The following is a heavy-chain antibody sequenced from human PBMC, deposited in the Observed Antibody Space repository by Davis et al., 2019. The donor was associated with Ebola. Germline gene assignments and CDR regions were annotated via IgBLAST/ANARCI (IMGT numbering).Heavy chain of an antibody. D-gene: IGHD4-17*01. CDR2: ISSNGGST. J-gene: IGHJ4*02. Sequence: GESLKISCSASGFTFSSYAMHWVRQAPGKGLEYVSAISSNGGSTYYADSVKGRFTISRDNSKNTLYLQMNSLRAEDTAVYYCASHDYGDYAGPDYWGQGTLVTVSS. CDR1: GFTFSSYA. V-gene: IGHV3-64*04. CDR3: ASHDYGDYAGPDY.